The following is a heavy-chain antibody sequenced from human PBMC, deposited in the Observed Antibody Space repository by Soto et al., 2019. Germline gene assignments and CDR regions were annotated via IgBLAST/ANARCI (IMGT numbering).Heavy chain of an antibody. CDR2: ISYDGSNQ. D-gene: IGHD1-7*01. J-gene: IGHJ4*02. V-gene: IGHV3-30-3*01. Sequence: QVQLVESGGGVVQPGRSLRLSCSASGFTFSDFEMYWVRQAPGKGLDWVSFISYDGSNQYYAGSVKGRFTVSRDNSKNSLFLVMHRLRPEDTAVYFCGRRAGTAPRSAYCGQGTLVTVSS. CDR3: GRRAGTAPRSAY. CDR1: GFTFSDFE.